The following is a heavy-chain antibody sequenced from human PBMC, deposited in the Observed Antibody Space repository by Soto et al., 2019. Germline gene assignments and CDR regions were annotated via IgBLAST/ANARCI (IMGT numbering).Heavy chain of an antibody. V-gene: IGHV1-69*13. CDR1: GGTFSSYA. CDR3: ARVKGAYLGYCSSTSCYTRFDP. J-gene: IGHJ5*02. Sequence: GASVKISCKASGGTFSSYAISWVRQAPGQGLEWIGGVIPILGTANYAQKFQGRVTITADESTSSAYIEMSILRAEDTAVYYCARVKGAYLGYCSSTSCYTRFDPWGEGTLVTVSS. D-gene: IGHD2-2*02. CDR2: VIPILGTA.